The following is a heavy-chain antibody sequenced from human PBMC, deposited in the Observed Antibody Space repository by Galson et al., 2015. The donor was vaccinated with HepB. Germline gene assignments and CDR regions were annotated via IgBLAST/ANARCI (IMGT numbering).Heavy chain of an antibody. D-gene: IGHD6-13*01. V-gene: IGHV4-39*01. Sequence: TLSLTCTVSGGSISSSSYYWGWIRQPPGKGLEWIGSIYYSGSTYYNPSLKSRVTISVDTSKNQFSLKLSSVTAADTAVYYCARHLMGSSWTLRGAFDIWGQGTMVTVSS. CDR3: ARHLMGSSWTLRGAFDI. J-gene: IGHJ3*02. CDR2: IYYSGST. CDR1: GGSISSSSYY.